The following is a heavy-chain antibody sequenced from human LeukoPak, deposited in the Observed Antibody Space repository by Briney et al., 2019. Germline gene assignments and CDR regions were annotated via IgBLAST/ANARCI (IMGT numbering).Heavy chain of an antibody. CDR2: ISGSGGST. J-gene: IGHJ4*02. CDR3: AKDWGYPSSTSCHLWYFDY. D-gene: IGHD2-2*01. Sequence: TGGSLRLSCAASGFTFSSYAMSWVRQAPGKGLELVSAISGSGGSTYYADSVKGRFTISRDNSKNMLYLQMNSLRAEDTAVYYCAKDWGYPSSTSCHLWYFDYWGQGTLVTVSS. CDR1: GFTFSSYA. V-gene: IGHV3-23*01.